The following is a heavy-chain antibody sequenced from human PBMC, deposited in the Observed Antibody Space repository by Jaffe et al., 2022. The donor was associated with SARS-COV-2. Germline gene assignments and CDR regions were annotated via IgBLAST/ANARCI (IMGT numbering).Heavy chain of an antibody. D-gene: IGHD2-15*01. CDR3: AKSGLAGAFDI. CDR2: ISYDGSNK. Sequence: QVQLVESGGGVVQPGRSLRLSCAASGFTFSSYGMHWVRQAPGKGLEWVAVISYDGSNKYYADSVKGRFTISRDNSKNTLYLQMNSLRAEDTAVYYCAKSGLAGAFDIWGQGTMVTVSS. V-gene: IGHV3-30*18. CDR1: GFTFSSYG. J-gene: IGHJ3*02.